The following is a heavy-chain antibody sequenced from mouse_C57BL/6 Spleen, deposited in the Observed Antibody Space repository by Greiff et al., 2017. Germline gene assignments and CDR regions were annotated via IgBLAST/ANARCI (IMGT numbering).Heavy chain of an antibody. V-gene: IGHV5-17*01. CDR3: AREGSGLYYCDY. CDR2: ISSGSSTI. CDR1: GFTFRDYG. J-gene: IGHJ2*01. D-gene: IGHD1-2*01. Sequence: EVQLVESGGGLVKPGGSLKLSCAAPGFTFRDYGMHWVRQAPEKGLEWVAYISSGSSTIYYADTVQGRFTISRDNAKNNLFLQMTSLMSEDTAMYYCAREGSGLYYCDYWGQGTTLTVSS.